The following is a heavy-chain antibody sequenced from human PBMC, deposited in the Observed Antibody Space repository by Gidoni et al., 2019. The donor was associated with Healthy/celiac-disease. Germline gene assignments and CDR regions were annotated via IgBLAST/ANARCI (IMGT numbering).Heavy chain of an antibody. J-gene: IGHJ1*01. D-gene: IGHD2-21*02. Sequence: EVQLLESGGGLVQPGGSLRLSCAASGFTFSSYAMSWVRQAPGKGLEWVSAISGSGGSTYYADSVKGRFTISRDNSKNTLYLQMNSLRAEDTAVYYCAKGSGNSERGVLDEYFQHWGQGTLVTVSS. CDR1: GFTFSSYA. CDR3: AKGSGNSERGVLDEYFQH. V-gene: IGHV3-23*01. CDR2: ISGSGGST.